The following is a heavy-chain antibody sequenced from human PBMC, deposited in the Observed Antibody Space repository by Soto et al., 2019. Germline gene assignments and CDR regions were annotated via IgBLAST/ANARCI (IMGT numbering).Heavy chain of an antibody. Sequence: QVQLQQWGAGLLKPSETLSLTCAVYGGSFSGYYWSWIRQPPGKGLEWIGEINHSGSTNYNPSLKSRGTISVDTSKNQFSLKLSSVTAADTAVYYCARVGGNNAFDIWGQGTMVTVSS. D-gene: IGHD2-15*01. CDR1: GGSFSGYY. CDR3: ARVGGNNAFDI. V-gene: IGHV4-34*01. CDR2: INHSGST. J-gene: IGHJ3*02.